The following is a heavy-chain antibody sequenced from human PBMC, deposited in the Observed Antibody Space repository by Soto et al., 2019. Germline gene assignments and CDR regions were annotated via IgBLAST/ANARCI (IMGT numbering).Heavy chain of an antibody. CDR1: GYTFTSYD. CDR2: MNPDSGNT. V-gene: IGHV1-8*01. CDR3: ARGSRITMIVVVISAYYFDY. Sequence: ASVKVSCKASGYTFTSYDINWVRQATGQGLEWMGWMNPDSGNTGYAQKFQGRVTMTRNTSISTAYMELSSLRSEDTAVYYCARGSRITMIVVVISAYYFDYWGQGTLVTVSS. D-gene: IGHD3-22*01. J-gene: IGHJ4*02.